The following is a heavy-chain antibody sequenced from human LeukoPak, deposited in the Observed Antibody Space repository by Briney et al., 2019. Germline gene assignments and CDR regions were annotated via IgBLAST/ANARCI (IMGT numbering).Heavy chain of an antibody. Sequence: SETLSLTCTVSGGSISSYYWSWIRQPPGKGLEWIGYIYYSGSTNYNPSLKSRVTISVDTSKNQFSLKLSSVTAADTAVYYCARGPAYSGSYYYYFDYRGQGTLVTVSS. V-gene: IGHV4-59*01. CDR3: ARGPAYSGSYYYYFDY. CDR2: IYYSGST. J-gene: IGHJ4*02. CDR1: GGSISSYY. D-gene: IGHD1-26*01.